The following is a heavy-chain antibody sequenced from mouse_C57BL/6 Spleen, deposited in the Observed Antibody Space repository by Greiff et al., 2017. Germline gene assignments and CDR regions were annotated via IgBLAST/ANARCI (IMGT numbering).Heavy chain of an antibody. V-gene: IGHV1-55*01. D-gene: IGHD2-1*01. CDR2: IYPGSGST. CDR1: GYTFTSYW. Sequence: QVQLQQPGAELVKPGASVKMSCTASGYTFTSYWITWVKQRPGQGLEWIGDIYPGSGSTNYNEKFKSKATLTVDTSSSTAYMQLSSLTSEDSAVYYCARDYGNSAAMDDWGQGTSVTVSS. J-gene: IGHJ4*01. CDR3: ARDYGNSAAMDD.